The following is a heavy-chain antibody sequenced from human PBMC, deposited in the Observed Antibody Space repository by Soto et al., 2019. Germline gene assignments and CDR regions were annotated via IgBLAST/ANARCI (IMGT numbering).Heavy chain of an antibody. CDR3: ARATSIVLMVYAISFMDY. J-gene: IGHJ4*02. CDR2: IKQDGSEK. CDR1: GFTFSSYW. V-gene: IGHV3-7*01. D-gene: IGHD2-8*01. Sequence: PGGSLRLSCAASGFTFSSYWMSWVRQAPGKGLEWVANIKQDGSEKYYVDSVKGRFTISRDNAKNSLYLQMNSLRAEDTAVYYCARATSIVLMVYAISFMDYWGKGTLVTVSS.